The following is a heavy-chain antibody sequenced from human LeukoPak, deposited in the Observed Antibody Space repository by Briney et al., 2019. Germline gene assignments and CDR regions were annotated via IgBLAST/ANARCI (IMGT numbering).Heavy chain of an antibody. J-gene: IGHJ6*02. Sequence: PGGSLRLSCAASGFTFSSYSMNWVRQAPGKGLEWVSSISSSSSYIYYADSVKGRFTISRDNAKNSLYLQMNSLRAEDTAVYYCAREGGYCSSTSCLHYYYYYGMDVWGQGTTVTVSS. CDR1: GFTFSSYS. CDR3: AREGGYCSSTSCLHYYYYYGMDV. V-gene: IGHV3-21*01. CDR2: ISSSSSYI. D-gene: IGHD2-2*01.